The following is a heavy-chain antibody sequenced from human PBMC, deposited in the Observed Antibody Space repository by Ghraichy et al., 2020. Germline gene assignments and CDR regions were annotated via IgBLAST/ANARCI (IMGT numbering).Heavy chain of an antibody. J-gene: IGHJ3*02. Sequence: GGSLRLSCAASVFRFSNYGMHWVRQAAGKGLEGVAVISPDGTNREYAGSVKGRFTISRDQSKSELYLQLNSRRTEDTAVYYCAKEAGSWDAFDIWGQGTMVIVSS. V-gene: IGHV3-30*18. CDR2: ISPDGTNR. CDR1: VFRFSNYG. CDR3: AKEAGSWDAFDI. D-gene: IGHD6-25*01.